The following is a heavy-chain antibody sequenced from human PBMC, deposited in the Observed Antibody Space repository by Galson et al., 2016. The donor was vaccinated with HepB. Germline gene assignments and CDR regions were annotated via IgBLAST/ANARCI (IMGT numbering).Heavy chain of an antibody. CDR3: ARDADSTAVTGTNWFDP. V-gene: IGHV1-46*01. J-gene: IGHJ5*02. Sequence: SVKVSCKASGYTFSSHFMHWVRQAPGQGPEWMGMINPSDGGTSYAQKFQGRVIMTRDTSTSTLYMEMSSLRSEDTAIYYCARDADSTAVTGTNWFDPWGQGTLVIVSS. D-gene: IGHD1-20*01. CDR1: GYTFSSHF. CDR2: INPSDGGT.